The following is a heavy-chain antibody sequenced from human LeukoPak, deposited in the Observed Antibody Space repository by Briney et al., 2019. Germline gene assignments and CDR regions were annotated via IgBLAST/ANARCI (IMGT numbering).Heavy chain of an antibody. CDR3: TTDQCSSTSCYITDGYYYYMDV. CDR2: ITSSSSYT. Sequence: AGGSLRLSCAAPGITFSNYNMNWVRQAPGKGLEWISSITSSSSYTFYADSVKGRFTISRDSAKNALYLQMNSLKTEDTAVYYCTTDQCSSTSCYITDGYYYYMDVWGKGTTVTISS. V-gene: IGHV3-21*03. CDR1: GITFSNYN. J-gene: IGHJ6*03. D-gene: IGHD2-2*02.